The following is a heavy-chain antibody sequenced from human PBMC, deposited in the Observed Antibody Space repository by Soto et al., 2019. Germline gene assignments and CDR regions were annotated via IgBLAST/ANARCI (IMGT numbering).Heavy chain of an antibody. V-gene: IGHV1-2*02. Sequence: QEQLVQSWAEVKRPGDSVKVSCTASGYTFSDYYILWVRQAPGQGLEWLAWIKPSSGGTNYEEKFQDRVTVTSDTAISTTFLELSSLRSDDTAVYYCAKCRSQWLSSLHSWGQGTLITVSS. CDR3: AKCRSQWLSSLHS. J-gene: IGHJ4*02. CDR1: GYTFSDYY. CDR2: IKPSSGGT. D-gene: IGHD6-19*01.